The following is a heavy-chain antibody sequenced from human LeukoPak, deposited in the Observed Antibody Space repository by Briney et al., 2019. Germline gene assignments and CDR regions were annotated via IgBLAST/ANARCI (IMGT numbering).Heavy chain of an antibody. Sequence: SVKVSCKASGGTFSSYAISWVRQAPGQGLEWMGGTIPIFGTANYAQKFQGRVTITADESTSTAYMELSSLRSEDTAVYYCARDSEMATTSFDYWGQGTLVTVSS. J-gene: IGHJ4*02. V-gene: IGHV1-69*13. CDR3: ARDSEMATTSFDY. CDR1: GGTFSSYA. D-gene: IGHD5-24*01. CDR2: TIPIFGTA.